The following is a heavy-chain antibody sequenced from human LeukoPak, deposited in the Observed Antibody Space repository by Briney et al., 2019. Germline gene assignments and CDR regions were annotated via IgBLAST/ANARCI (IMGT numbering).Heavy chain of an antibody. V-gene: IGHV1-2*02. CDR3: ARYTTATWFDP. CDR2: INPNSGGT. D-gene: IGHD1-1*01. J-gene: IGHJ5*02. CDR1: GYMFTGHY. Sequence: ASVRVSCKASGYMFTGHYIQWVRQAPGQALEGMGWINPNSGGTKYAEKFQGRVTMTRDTSISTAYMDLSGLTSDDTAIYYCARYTTATWFDPWGQGDLVIVSS.